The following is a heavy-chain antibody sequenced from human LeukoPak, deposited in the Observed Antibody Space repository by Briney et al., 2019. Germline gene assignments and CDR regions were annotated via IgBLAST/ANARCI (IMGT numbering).Heavy chain of an antibody. CDR1: GYTFTSYG. D-gene: IGHD1-26*01. CDR3: AGDNSVGETAWWFDP. J-gene: IGHJ5*02. CDR2: ISAYNGNT. V-gene: IGHV1-18*01. Sequence: ASVKVSCKASGYTFTSYGISWVRQAPGQGLEWMGWISAYNGNTNYAQKLQGRVTMTTDTSTSTAYMELTSLTSDDTAVYYCAGDNSVGETAWWFDPWGQGTLVTVSS.